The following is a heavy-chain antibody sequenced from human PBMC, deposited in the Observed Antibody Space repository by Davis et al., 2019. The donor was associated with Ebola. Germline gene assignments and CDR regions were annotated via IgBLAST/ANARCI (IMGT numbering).Heavy chain of an antibody. CDR2: IYYSGST. J-gene: IGHJ4*02. D-gene: IGHD3-22*01. Sequence: SETLSLTCTVSGGSISSGGYYWSWIRQHPGKGLEWIGYIYYSGSTYYNPSLKSRVAISVDTSKNQVSLKLSSVTAADTAVYYCAREHLSSGYYYFDYWGQGTLVTVSS. CDR3: AREHLSSGYYYFDY. V-gene: IGHV4-31*03. CDR1: GGSISSGGYY.